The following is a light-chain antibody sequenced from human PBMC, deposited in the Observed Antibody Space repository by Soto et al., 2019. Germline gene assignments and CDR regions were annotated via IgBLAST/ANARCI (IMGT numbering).Light chain of an antibody. Sequence: EIVMSQSPATLSVSPGEGATLSCRASQSVSSNLAWYQQKPGQAPRLLIYGASTRATGIPARFSGSGSGTEFTLTISGLQSEDFALYYCQQYNNWPRTFGQGTRLEIK. CDR3: QQYNNWPRT. J-gene: IGKJ5*01. CDR1: QSVSSN. V-gene: IGKV3-15*01. CDR2: GAS.